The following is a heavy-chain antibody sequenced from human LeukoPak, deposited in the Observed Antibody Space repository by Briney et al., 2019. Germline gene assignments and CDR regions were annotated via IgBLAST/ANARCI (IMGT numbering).Heavy chain of an antibody. CDR3: ARQGYISGQGFRNNWFDP. J-gene: IGHJ5*02. V-gene: IGHV4-59*08. CDR1: GGSISSYY. Sequence: SETLSLTCTVSGGSISSYYWSWIRQPPGKGLEWIGYIYYSGSTNYNPSLKSRVTISVDTSKNQFSLKLSSVTAADTAVYYCARQGYISGQGFRNNWFDPWGQGSLVTVSS. D-gene: IGHD6-19*01. CDR2: IYYSGST.